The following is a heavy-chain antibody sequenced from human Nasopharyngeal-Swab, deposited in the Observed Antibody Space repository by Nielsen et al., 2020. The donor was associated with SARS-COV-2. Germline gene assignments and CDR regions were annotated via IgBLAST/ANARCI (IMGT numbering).Heavy chain of an antibody. CDR2: INPSGGST. Sequence: WVRQAPGQGLEWMGIINPSGGSTSYAQKFQGRVTMTRDTSTSTVYMELSSLRSEDTAVHYCARDPITGTTEAENPPFDYWGQGTLVTVSS. D-gene: IGHD1-20*01. V-gene: IGHV1-46*01. J-gene: IGHJ4*02. CDR3: ARDPITGTTEAENPPFDY.